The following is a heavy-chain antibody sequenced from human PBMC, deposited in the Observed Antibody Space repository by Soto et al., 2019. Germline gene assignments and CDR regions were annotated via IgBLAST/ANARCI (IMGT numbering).Heavy chain of an antibody. CDR2: IYYSGST. D-gene: IGHD1-26*01. CDR3: ARDLIVGARGHNWFDP. V-gene: IGHV4-59*01. J-gene: IGHJ5*02. Sequence: LSLTCTVSGGSISSYYWSWIRQPPGKGLEWIGYIYYSGSTNYNPSLKSRVTISVDTSKNQFSLKLSSVTAADTAVYYCARDLIVGARGHNWFDPWGQGTLVTVSS. CDR1: GGSISSYY.